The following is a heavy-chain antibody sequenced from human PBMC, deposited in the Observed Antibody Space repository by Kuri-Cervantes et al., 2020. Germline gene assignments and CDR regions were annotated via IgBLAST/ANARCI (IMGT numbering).Heavy chain of an antibody. CDR3: ARVLGGIDY. J-gene: IGHJ4*02. D-gene: IGHD3-16*01. CDR2: ISYDGSNK. CDR1: GFTFSSYA. V-gene: IGHV3-30-3*01. Sequence: GGSLRLSCAASGFTFSSYAMHWVRQAPGKGLEWVAVISYDGSNKYYADSVKGRFTISRDNSKNTLYLRMNSLRAEDTAVYYCARVLGGIDYWGQGTLVTVSS.